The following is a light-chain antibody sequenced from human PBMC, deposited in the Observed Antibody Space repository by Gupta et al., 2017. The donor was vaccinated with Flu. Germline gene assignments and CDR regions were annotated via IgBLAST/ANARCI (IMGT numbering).Light chain of an antibody. CDR3: QQAHSWPIT. CDR2: DAS. Sequence: FQMPQPPSYVSESTGDRVTITCRASQGMSNCLAWYQQKPGRAPKLLISDASSLQSGVPSRFSGSASRTDFTLSISSLQPEDFATYYCQQAHSWPITFGQGTRVDIK. J-gene: IGKJ5*01. CDR1: QGMSNC. V-gene: IGKV1-12*01.